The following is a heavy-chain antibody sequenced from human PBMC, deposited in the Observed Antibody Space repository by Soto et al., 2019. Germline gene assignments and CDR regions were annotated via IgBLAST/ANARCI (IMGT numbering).Heavy chain of an antibody. Sequence: SQTLWLTFTVSSGSVSSGMKYWCSVRQPQRKPLEFMGYMYKTGETLLNSSLKSRVTLSMETSKNQFSLTLSSVTAADTAVYFCLKAHESGDFLGMSVWGPGNTVTV. V-gene: IGHV4-61*01. D-gene: IGHD3-10*01. CDR1: SGSVSSGMKY. CDR2: MYKTGET. CDR3: LKAHESGDFLGMSV. J-gene: IGHJ6*02.